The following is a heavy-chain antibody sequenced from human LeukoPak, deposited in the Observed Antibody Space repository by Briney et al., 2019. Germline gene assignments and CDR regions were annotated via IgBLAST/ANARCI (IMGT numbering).Heavy chain of an antibody. CDR3: ARDGYCSSTSCSGPWRACDI. CDR2: INPNSGGT. V-gene: IGHV1-2*02. Sequence: ASVKVSCRASGYTFTGYYMHWVRQAPGQGLEWMGWINPNSGGTNYAQKFQGRVTMTRDTSISTAYMELSRLRSDDTAVYYCARDGYCSSTSCSGPWRACDIWGQGTMVTVSS. J-gene: IGHJ3*02. CDR1: GYTFTGYY. D-gene: IGHD2-2*03.